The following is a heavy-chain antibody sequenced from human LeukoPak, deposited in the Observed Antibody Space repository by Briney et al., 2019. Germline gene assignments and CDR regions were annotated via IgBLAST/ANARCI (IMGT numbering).Heavy chain of an antibody. J-gene: IGHJ4*02. CDR3: ARETTRMAVADY. D-gene: IGHD6-19*01. CDR1: GFTFSNAW. V-gene: IGHV3-30-3*01. Sequence: GGSLRLSCAASGFTFSNAWMSWVRQAPGKGLEWVAVISYDGSNKYYADSVKGRFTISRDNSKNTLYLQMNSLRAEDTAVYYCARETTRMAVADYWGQGTLVTVSS. CDR2: ISYDGSNK.